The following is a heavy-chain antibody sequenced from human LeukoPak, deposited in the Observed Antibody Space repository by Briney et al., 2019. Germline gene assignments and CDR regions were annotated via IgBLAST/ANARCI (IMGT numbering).Heavy chain of an antibody. D-gene: IGHD3-3*01. J-gene: IGHJ4*02. CDR2: ISYDGSKI. CDR1: GFTFSSYP. V-gene: IGHV3-30-3*01. Sequence: PGGSLRLSCAASGFTFSSYPLHWVRQAPGKGLEWVTLISYDGSKIYYADSVKGRFTISRDNSKNTLYLQMNSLRAEDTAVYYCARGDFWSASPYWGQGTLVTVSS. CDR3: ARGDFWSASPY.